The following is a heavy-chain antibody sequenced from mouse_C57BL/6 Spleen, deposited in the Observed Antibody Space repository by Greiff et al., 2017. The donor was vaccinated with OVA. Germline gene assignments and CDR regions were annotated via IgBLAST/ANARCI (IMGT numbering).Heavy chain of an antibody. CDR1: GYTFTSYW. J-gene: IGHJ4*01. D-gene: IGHD2-2*01. Sequence: VQLQQPGAELVKPGASVKLSCKASGYTFTSYWMQWVKQRPGQGLEWIGEIDPSDSYTNYNQKFKGKATLTVDTSSSTAYMQLSSLTSEDSAVYYCARGGYGYDGGSLAMDYWGQGTSVTVSS. CDR3: ARGGYGYDGGSLAMDY. V-gene: IGHV1-50*01. CDR2: IDPSDSYT.